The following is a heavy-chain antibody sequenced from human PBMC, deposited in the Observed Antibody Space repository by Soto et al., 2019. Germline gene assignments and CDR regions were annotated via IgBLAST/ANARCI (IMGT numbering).Heavy chain of an antibody. D-gene: IGHD3-10*01. Sequence: PVGSLRLSCAASGFTVSSNYMSWVRQAPGKGLEWVSDIYSGGSTYYADSVKGRFTISRDNSKNTLYLQMNSLRAEDTAVYYCARVLFLEYYFDYWGQGTLVTVSS. J-gene: IGHJ4*02. CDR2: IYSGGST. CDR3: ARVLFLEYYFDY. CDR1: GFTVSSNY. V-gene: IGHV3-53*01.